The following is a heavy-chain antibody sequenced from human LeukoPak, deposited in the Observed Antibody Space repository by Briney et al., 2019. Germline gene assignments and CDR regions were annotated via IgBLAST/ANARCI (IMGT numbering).Heavy chain of an antibody. CDR1: GGSISSGGYS. CDR2: IYYSGST. D-gene: IGHD5-18*01. V-gene: IGHV4-30-4*07. CDR3: ARVRNVDTARVYYYYYMDV. Sequence: SETLSLTCAVSGGSISSGGYSWSWIRQPPGKGLEWIGYIYYSGSTYYNPSLKSRVTISVDTSKNQFSLKLSSVTAADTAVYYCARVRNVDTARVYYYYYMDVWGKGTTVTVSS. J-gene: IGHJ6*03.